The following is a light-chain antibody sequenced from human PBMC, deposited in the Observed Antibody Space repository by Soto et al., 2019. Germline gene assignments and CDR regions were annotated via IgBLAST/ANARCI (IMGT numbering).Light chain of an antibody. CDR1: QSVSTN. J-gene: IGKJ5*01. Sequence: EIVMTQSPATLSVSPGERATLSCRASQSVSTNLAWYQQKPGQAPRLLIYRASSRATGISGSFSGSGSGTEFTLTITSLQSEDFGVYYCQQYNKWPITFGQGTRLEIK. CDR2: RAS. V-gene: IGKV3-15*01. CDR3: QQYNKWPIT.